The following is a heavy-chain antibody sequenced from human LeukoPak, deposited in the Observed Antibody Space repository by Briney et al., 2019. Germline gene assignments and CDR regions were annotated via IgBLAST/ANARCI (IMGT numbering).Heavy chain of an antibody. CDR2: ISAYNGNT. D-gene: IGHD6-13*01. CDR1: GYIFTSYG. CDR3: ARADGWEAAAGTGGFRFQH. J-gene: IGHJ1*01. Sequence: ASVKVSCKASGYIFTSYGISWVRQAPGQGLEWMGWISAYNGNTNCALKLQGRVSMTTDTSTSTAYMELRSLRSDDTAVYYCARADGWEAAAGTGGFRFQHWGQGTLVTVSS. V-gene: IGHV1-18*01.